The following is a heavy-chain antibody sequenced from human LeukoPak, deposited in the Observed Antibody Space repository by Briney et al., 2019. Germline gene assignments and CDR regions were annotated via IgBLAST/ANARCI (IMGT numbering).Heavy chain of an antibody. J-gene: IGHJ4*02. CDR1: GFTFSTYS. CDR2: IKQDGSEK. D-gene: IGHD4-17*01. Sequence: GGSLRLSCAASGFTFSTYSMHWVRQAPGKGLEWVANIKQDGSEKYYVDSVKGRFTISRDNAKNSLYLQMNSLRAEDTAVYYCARVEVDYGDYAGYWGQGTLVTVSS. V-gene: IGHV3-7*05. CDR3: ARVEVDYGDYAGY.